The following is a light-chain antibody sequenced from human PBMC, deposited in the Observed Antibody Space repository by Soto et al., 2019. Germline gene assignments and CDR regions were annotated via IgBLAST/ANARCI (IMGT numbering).Light chain of an antibody. J-gene: IGKJ5*01. CDR2: SAS. V-gene: IGKV3D-15*01. CDR1: QSVSSN. Sequence: EIVMTQSPATLSVSPGERATLSCRASQSVSSNLAWYQQKPGQAPRLLIYSASSRATGIPPRFSGSGSGTDFTLTISSLEPEDSAVYYCQQRHAWPITFGQGTRLEIK. CDR3: QQRHAWPIT.